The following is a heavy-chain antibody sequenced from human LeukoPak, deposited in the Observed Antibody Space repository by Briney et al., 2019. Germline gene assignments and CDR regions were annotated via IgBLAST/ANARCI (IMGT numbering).Heavy chain of an antibody. CDR1: GGSFSGYY. Sequence: SETLSLTCAVYGGSFSGYYWSWIRQPPGKGLEWIGEINHSGSTNYNPSLKSRVTISVDTSKNQFSLKLSSVTAADTAVYYCARVLYYDSSGYYLDYWGQGTLVTVSS. CDR3: ARVLYYDSSGYYLDY. V-gene: IGHV4-34*01. J-gene: IGHJ4*02. D-gene: IGHD3-22*01. CDR2: INHSGST.